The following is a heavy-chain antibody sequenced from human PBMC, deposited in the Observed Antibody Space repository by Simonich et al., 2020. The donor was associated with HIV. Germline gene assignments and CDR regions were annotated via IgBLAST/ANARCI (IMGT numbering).Heavy chain of an antibody. CDR2: KKQNGRGK. D-gene: IGHD6-6*01. V-gene: IGHV3-7*01. Sequence: EVQLVESGGGLVQPGGSLRLSCAASGFTFSSYWMTWVRQAPGKGLEWVANKKQNGRGKFYVDSVKGRFTISRDNAKNSLYLQMNSLRAEDTAVYYCARGWDGSSSSLDDYWGQGTLVTVSS. J-gene: IGHJ4*02. CDR1: GFTFSSYW. CDR3: ARGWDGSSSSLDDY.